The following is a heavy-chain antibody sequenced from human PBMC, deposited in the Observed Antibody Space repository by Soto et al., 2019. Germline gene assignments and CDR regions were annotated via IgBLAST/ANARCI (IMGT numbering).Heavy chain of an antibody. CDR1: GFTFSNYA. CDR2: ISIGSGSI. Sequence: EVHLVESGGGLVQPGGSLRVSCAASGFTFSNYAMNWVRQAQGKGLEWVSYISIGSGSIFYADSVKGRFTISRADANNSLYLQMNTLRYDDTAVYYCVRDDRWALDFWVQWTMVTVSS. CDR3: VRDDRWALDF. J-gene: IGHJ3*01. V-gene: IGHV3-48*02. D-gene: IGHD3-22*01.